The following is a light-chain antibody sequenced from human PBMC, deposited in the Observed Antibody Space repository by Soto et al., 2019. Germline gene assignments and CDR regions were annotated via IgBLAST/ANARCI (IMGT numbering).Light chain of an antibody. V-gene: IGKV3-11*01. J-gene: IGKJ3*01. CDR3: QQRGNWPFT. CDR2: DAS. Sequence: EIVLTQSPATLSLSPGETATLSCRASQSVSSYLAWYRQKPGQPTRLLIYDASNRATGIPVRFSGSGSGTDFTLTISSLEPEDFAVYYCQQRGNWPFTFGPVTKVEI. CDR1: QSVSSY.